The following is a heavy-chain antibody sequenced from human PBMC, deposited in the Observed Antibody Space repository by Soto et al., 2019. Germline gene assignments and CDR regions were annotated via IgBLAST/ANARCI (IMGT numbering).Heavy chain of an antibody. CDR3: AREASGYDLDNFVY. CDR1: GFTFSSYA. V-gene: IGHV3-30-3*01. J-gene: IGHJ4*02. CDR2: ISYDGSNK. Sequence: QVQLVESGGGVVQPGRSLRLSCAASGFTFSSYAMHWVRQAPGKGLEWVAVISYDGSNKYYADSVKGRFTISRDNSKNTLYLQMNSLRAEDTAVYYCAREASGYDLDNFVYWGQGTLVTVSS. D-gene: IGHD5-12*01.